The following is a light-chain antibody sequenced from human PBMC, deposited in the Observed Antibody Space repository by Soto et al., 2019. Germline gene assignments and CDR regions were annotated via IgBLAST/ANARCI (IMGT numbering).Light chain of an antibody. CDR2: DAS. V-gene: IGKV3D-20*01. Sequence: EIVLTQSPATLSLSPGERATLSCGASQSVSNSYLAWYQQKPGLAPRLLISDASSTATGIPDRFRGSGSGTDFTLTITRLEPEDFAVYYCQQYDNLPLTFGGGTKVEIK. CDR3: QQYDNLPLT. CDR1: QSVSNSY. J-gene: IGKJ4*01.